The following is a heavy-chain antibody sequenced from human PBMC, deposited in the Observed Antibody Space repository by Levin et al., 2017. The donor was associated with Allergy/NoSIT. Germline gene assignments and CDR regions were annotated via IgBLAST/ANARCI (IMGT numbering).Heavy chain of an antibody. J-gene: IGHJ3*01. V-gene: IGHV3-7*01. CDR3: ARRFRRLVDWLSQAFDV. Sequence: PGGSLRLSCAASGFSFSGHWMNWVRQAPGKGLEWVANINEDGSEKYYVDSVKGRFTISRDNARKSLYLQMNSLRAAHTAVYYCARRFRRLVDWLSQAFDVWGRGTRVTVS. CDR1: GFSFSGHW. D-gene: IGHD3/OR15-3a*01. CDR2: INEDGSEK.